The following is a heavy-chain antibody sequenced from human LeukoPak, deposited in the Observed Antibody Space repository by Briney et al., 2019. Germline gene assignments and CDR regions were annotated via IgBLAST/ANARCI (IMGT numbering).Heavy chain of an antibody. Sequence: SVKVSCKASGGTFSSYAISWVRQAPGQGLEWMGGIIPIFGTANYAQKFQGRVTITADESTSTAYMELSSLRSEDTAVYYCARSKDIVGPADYWGQGTPVTVSS. CDR1: GGTFSSYA. CDR2: IIPIFGTA. V-gene: IGHV1-69*01. J-gene: IGHJ4*02. CDR3: ARSKDIVGPADY. D-gene: IGHD2-15*01.